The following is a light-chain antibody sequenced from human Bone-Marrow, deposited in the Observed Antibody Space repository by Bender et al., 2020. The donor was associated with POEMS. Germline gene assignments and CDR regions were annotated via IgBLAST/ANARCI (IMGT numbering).Light chain of an antibody. Sequence: LTQPPSVSVAPGQTARITCGGNDIGDGAVYWYQQKPGQSPVLVIYQDDKRPAGIPERFSGSNSGNIATLTISGTQPMDEADYYWQAWDRNDAAVFGGGTKLTVL. V-gene: IGLV3-1*01. CDR1: DIGDGA. CDR2: QDD. CDR3: QAWDRNDAAV. J-gene: IGLJ2*01.